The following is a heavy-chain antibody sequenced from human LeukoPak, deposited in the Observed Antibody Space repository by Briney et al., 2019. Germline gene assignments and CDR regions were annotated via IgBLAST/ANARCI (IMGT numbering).Heavy chain of an antibody. CDR3: ARDRMQRFDP. Sequence: GGSLRLSCAASGFTFSSYGMHWVRQAPGKGLKWVAVIWYDGSNKYYADSVKGRFTISRDNSKNTLYLQMNSLRAEDTAVYYCARDRMQRFDPWGQGTLVTVSS. CDR1: GFTFSSYG. J-gene: IGHJ5*02. V-gene: IGHV3-33*01. CDR2: IWYDGSNK. D-gene: IGHD2-15*01.